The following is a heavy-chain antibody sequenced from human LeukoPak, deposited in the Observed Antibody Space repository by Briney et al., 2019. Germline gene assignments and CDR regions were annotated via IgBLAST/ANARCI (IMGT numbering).Heavy chain of an antibody. CDR2: FDPEDGET. CDR1: GYTLTELS. Sequence: GASVKVSCKVSGYTLTELSMHWVRQAPGKGLEWMGGFDPEDGETIYAQKFQGRVTMTEDTSTDTAYMELSSLRSEDTAVYYCATAPAAEPNFDYWGQGTLVTVSP. V-gene: IGHV1-24*01. D-gene: IGHD2-2*01. J-gene: IGHJ4*02. CDR3: ATAPAAEPNFDY.